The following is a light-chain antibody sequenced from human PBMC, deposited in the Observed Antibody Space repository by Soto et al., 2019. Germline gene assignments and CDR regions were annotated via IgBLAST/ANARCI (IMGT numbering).Light chain of an antibody. CDR1: QSVSSY. V-gene: IGKV3-11*01. J-gene: IGKJ4*02. CDR2: DAS. CDR3: HQRRNWPPLT. Sequence: EIVLTQSPATLSLSPGERATLSCRASQSVSSYLAWYQQKPGQAPRLLIYDASNRATGIPARFSGSGSGTDFTLCISSLEPEDFAVYYCHQRRNWPPLTCDGGTKVEIK.